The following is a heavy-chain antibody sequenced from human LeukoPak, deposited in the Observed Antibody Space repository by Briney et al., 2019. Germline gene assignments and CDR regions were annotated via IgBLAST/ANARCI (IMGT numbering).Heavy chain of an antibody. CDR3: ARDLSQPRGFDP. V-gene: IGHV3-21*01. Sequence: GGSLRLSCAASGFTFSSYNMNWVRQAPGKGLEWVSSISNSGTYIYYADSMKGRFTISRDNAKNSLHLQMNSLKVEDTAVYYCARDLSQPRGFDPWGQGTLVTVSS. CDR1: GFTFSSYN. D-gene: IGHD2-2*01. CDR2: ISNSGTYI. J-gene: IGHJ5*02.